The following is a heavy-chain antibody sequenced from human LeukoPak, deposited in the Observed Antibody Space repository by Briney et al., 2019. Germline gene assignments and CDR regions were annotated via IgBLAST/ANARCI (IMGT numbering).Heavy chain of an antibody. Sequence: PSETLSLTCTVSGGSINNYYWSWIRQPAGKGLEWIGRIYTRGSTNYNPSLKSRVTMSVDTSKNQFSLKLSSVTAADTAVYYCARDTDNYDFWSGYQSTGGWFDPWGQGTLVTVSS. CDR1: GGSINNYY. J-gene: IGHJ5*02. CDR3: ARDTDNYDFWSGYQSTGGWFDP. D-gene: IGHD3-3*01. CDR2: IYTRGST. V-gene: IGHV4-4*07.